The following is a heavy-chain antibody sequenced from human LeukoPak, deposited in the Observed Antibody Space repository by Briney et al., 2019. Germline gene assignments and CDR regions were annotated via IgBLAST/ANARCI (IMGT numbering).Heavy chain of an antibody. D-gene: IGHD6-19*01. Sequence: KPSETLSLTCTVSGGSISSSSYYWGWIRQPPGKGLEWIGSIYYSGSTYYNPSLKSRVTISVDTSKNQFSLKLSSVTAADTAVYYCARRSSGWYERSFDYWGQGTLVTVSS. CDR3: ARRSSGWYERSFDY. V-gene: IGHV4-39*01. CDR2: IYYSGST. CDR1: GGSISSSSYY. J-gene: IGHJ4*02.